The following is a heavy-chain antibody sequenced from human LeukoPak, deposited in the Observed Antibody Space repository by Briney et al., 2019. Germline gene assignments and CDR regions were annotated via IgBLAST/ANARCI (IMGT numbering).Heavy chain of an antibody. J-gene: IGHJ4*02. CDR2: IYTAGST. Sequence: QAGGSLRLSCAASGFTVSGNYMSWVRQAPGKGLEWVSVIYTAGSTYNADSVKGRFTISRDNSKNTLYLQMNSLRAEDTAVYYCAKERYGSAPDYWGQGTLVTVSS. CDR1: GFTVSGNY. V-gene: IGHV3-53*05. D-gene: IGHD3-10*01. CDR3: AKERYGSAPDY.